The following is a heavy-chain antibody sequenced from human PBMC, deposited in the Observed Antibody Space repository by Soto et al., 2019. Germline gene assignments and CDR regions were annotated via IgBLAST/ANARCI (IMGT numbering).Heavy chain of an antibody. V-gene: IGHV4-59*12. CDR3: ARTHSYHYAMDV. CDR2: VYYSGST. Sequence: SETLSLTCSGSSGSISSYYWSWIRQSPGKGLEWIGYVYYSGSTNYNPSLKSRVTMSVDMSKNQVSLRLTSVTAADTAVYYCARTHSYHYAMDVWGQGTTVTVSS. J-gene: IGHJ6*02. CDR1: SGSISSYY.